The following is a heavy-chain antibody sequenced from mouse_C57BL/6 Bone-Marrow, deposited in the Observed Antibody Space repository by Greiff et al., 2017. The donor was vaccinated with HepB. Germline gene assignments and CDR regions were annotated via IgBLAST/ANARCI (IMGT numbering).Heavy chain of an antibody. CDR1: GYTFTSYW. D-gene: IGHD1-1*01. V-gene: IGHV1-59*01. CDR2: IDPSDSYT. CDR3: ARKVVATDYYAMDY. Sequence: VQLQQPGAELVRPGPSVKLSCKASGYTFTSYWMHWVKQRPGQGLEWIGVIDPSDSYTNYNQKFKGKATLTVDTSSSTAYMQLSSLTSEDSAVYYCARKVVATDYYAMDYWGQGTSVTVSS. J-gene: IGHJ4*01.